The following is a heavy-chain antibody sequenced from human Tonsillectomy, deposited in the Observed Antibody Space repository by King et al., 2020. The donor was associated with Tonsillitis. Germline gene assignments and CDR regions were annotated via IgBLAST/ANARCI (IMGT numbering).Heavy chain of an antibody. J-gene: IGHJ4*02. CDR1: GGSISSGRYY. CDR3: AREPVVLISFFDY. CDR2: IYTGGST. D-gene: IGHD3-22*01. V-gene: IGHV4-61*02. Sequence: LQLQESGPGLVKPSQTLSLTCTVSGGSISSGRYYWSWIRQPAGKGLEWIGRIYTGGSTNYNPSLKSRVTISVDTSKNHFSLKLSSVTAADTAVYYCAREPVVLISFFDYWGQGTLVTVSS.